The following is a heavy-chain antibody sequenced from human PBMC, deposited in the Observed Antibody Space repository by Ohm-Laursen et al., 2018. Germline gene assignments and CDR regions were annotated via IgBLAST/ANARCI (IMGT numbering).Heavy chain of an antibody. J-gene: IGHJ4*02. Sequence: SLRLSCTASGFTFRSYAMFWVRQAPGKGLEWVAVIWYDGSNKYYADSVKGRFTISRDNSKNTLYLQMNSLRAEDTAVYYCARGGFVVVTALDYWGQGTLVTVSS. D-gene: IGHD2-21*02. CDR2: IWYDGSNK. V-gene: IGHV3-33*07. CDR3: ARGGFVVVTALDY. CDR1: GFTFRSYA.